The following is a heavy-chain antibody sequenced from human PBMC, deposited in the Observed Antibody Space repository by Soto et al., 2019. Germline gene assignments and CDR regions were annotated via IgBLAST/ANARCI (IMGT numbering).Heavy chain of an antibody. V-gene: IGHV1-18*01. D-gene: IGHD4-4*01. CDR1: GYTFTDYD. J-gene: IGHJ5*02. Sequence: QGQLVQSGAEVKKPGASVKVSCKASGYTFTDYDISCVRQAPGQGLEWMGWISVDNGNTKYVESLQGRVTMTTDTSTSTAYMEVRSLRSDDTAVYYCARTSVSNYNWFDPWGQGTLVAVSS. CDR2: ISVDNGNT. CDR3: ARTSVSNYNWFDP.